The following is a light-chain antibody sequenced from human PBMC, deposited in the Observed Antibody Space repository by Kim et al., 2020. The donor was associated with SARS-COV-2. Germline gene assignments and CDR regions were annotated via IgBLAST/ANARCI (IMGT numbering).Light chain of an antibody. J-gene: IGLJ2*01. CDR1: SSDVDPYNS. Sequence: GQSVTISCAGISSDVDPYNSVSWYQQHPGKAPKLIIYEVNKRPSGVPVRFSGSKSGNTASLTVSGLQADDEADYYCCSYGGTNNFVFGGGTTLTVL. CDR2: EVN. CDR3: CSYGGTNNFV. V-gene: IGLV2-8*01.